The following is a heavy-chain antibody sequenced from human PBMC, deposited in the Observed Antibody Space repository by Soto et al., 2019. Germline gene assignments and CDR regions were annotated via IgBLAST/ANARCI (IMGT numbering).Heavy chain of an antibody. Sequence: ASVKVSCKVSGYTLTELSMHWVRQAPGKGLEWMGGFDPEDGETIYAQKFQGRVTMTEDTSTDTAYMKLSSLRSEDTAVYYCARVIGGLYYFDYWGQGTLVTVSP. CDR1: GYTLTELS. V-gene: IGHV1-24*01. D-gene: IGHD3-16*01. CDR3: ARVIGGLYYFDY. CDR2: FDPEDGET. J-gene: IGHJ4*02.